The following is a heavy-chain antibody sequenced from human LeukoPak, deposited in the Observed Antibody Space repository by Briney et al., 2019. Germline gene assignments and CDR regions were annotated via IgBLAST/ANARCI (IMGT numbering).Heavy chain of an antibody. CDR3: ARDILTGSQSRFPH. CDR1: GFTFSSYS. J-gene: IGHJ1*01. Sequence: GGSLRLSCAASGFTFSSYSMTWVRQAPGKGLEWVSYISSSSSTIYYADSVKGRFTISRDNAKNSLYLQMNSLRAEDTAVYYCARDILTGSQSRFPHWGQGTLVTVSS. D-gene: IGHD3-9*01. CDR2: ISSSSSTI. V-gene: IGHV3-48*04.